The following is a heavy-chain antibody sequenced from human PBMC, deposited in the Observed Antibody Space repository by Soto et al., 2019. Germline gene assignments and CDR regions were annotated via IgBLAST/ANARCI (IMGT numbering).Heavy chain of an antibody. J-gene: IGHJ4*02. V-gene: IGHV1-69*12. D-gene: IGHD3-22*01. CDR2: IVPIFRTT. CDR3: AIGRGFNDD. CDR1: GGTFNSYA. Sequence: QVQPVQSGAEVKKPGSSVKVSCKASGGTFNSYAIHWVRQAPGQGLEWMGGIVPIFRTTNYAQKFQGRVTITADESTTTTYMELSSLRSEATAMYYFAIGRGFNDDWGQGTLVTVSS.